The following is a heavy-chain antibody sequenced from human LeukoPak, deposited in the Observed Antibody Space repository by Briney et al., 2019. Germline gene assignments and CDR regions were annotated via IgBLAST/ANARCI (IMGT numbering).Heavy chain of an antibody. CDR1: GYTFTGYY. V-gene: IGHV1-2*02. J-gene: IGHJ6*02. CDR2: INPNSGGT. Sequence: GASVKVSCKASGYTFTGYYTHWVRQAPGQGLEWMGWINPNSGGTNYAQKFQGRVTMTRDTSISTAYMELSRLRSDDTAVYYCARDEYYYYYGMDVWGQGTTVTVSS. CDR3: ARDEYYYYYGMDV.